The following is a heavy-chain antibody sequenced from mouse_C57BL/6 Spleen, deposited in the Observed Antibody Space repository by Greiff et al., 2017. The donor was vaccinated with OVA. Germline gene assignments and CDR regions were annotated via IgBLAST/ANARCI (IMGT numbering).Heavy chain of an antibody. J-gene: IGHJ4*01. V-gene: IGHV2-2*01. Sequence: VQLQQSGPGLVQPSQSLSITCTVSGFSLTSYGVHWVRQSPGKGLEWLGVIWRGGSTDYNAAFISSLSISKDNSKSQVFFKMNSLQADDTAIYYCARKGLYYSNDDAMDYWGQGTSVTVSS. CDR1: GFSLTSYG. CDR3: ARKGLYYSNDDAMDY. D-gene: IGHD2-5*01. CDR2: IWRGGST.